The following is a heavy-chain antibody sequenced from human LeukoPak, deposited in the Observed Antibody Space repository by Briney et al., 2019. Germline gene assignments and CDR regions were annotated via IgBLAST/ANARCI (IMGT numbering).Heavy chain of an antibody. J-gene: IGHJ4*02. V-gene: IGHV3-23*01. D-gene: IGHD6-19*01. Sequence: GGSLRLSCAASGFTFNSYPMYWVRQAPGKGLEWVSGIFGSSGSAHYAGSVKGRFTISRDNSKNTVYLQMDSLRVEDTAVYYCGKTTTGYSSGRYPGWPVDYWGQGTLVTVSS. CDR3: GKTTTGYSSGRYPGWPVDY. CDR2: IFGSSGSA. CDR1: GFTFNSYP.